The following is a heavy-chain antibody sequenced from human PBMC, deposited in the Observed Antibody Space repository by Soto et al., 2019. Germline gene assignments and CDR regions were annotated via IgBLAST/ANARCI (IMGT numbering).Heavy chain of an antibody. Sequence: SETLSLTCSVSGGSISSFTYYWGWIRQPPGKGLEWIGTVYYNENTYYNPSLKSRVTITVDTAKNQFSLNLRSVTAADTAMYFRARRERYYGSPGWFDPWGPGTLVTAPQ. V-gene: IGHV4-39*01. J-gene: IGHJ5*02. D-gene: IGHD3-10*01. CDR1: GGSISSFTYY. CDR3: ARRERYYGSPGWFDP. CDR2: VYYNENT.